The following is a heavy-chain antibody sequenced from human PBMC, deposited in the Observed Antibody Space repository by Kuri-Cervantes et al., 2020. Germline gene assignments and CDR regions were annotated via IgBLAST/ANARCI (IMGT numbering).Heavy chain of an antibody. CDR2: IYYSGST. D-gene: IGHD2-15*01. CDR3: AREVDYSDAFDI. V-gene: IGHV4-59*12. Sequence: SETLSLTCTVSGGSISSYYWSWIRQPPGKGLEWIGYIYYSGSTYYNPSLKSRVTISVDTSKNKFSLKLSSVTAADTAVYYCAREVDYSDAFDIWGQGTMDTVSS. J-gene: IGHJ3*02. CDR1: GGSISSYY.